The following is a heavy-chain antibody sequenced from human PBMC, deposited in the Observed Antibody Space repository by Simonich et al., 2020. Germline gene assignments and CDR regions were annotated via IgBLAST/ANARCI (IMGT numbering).Heavy chain of an antibody. CDR2: ITPILGMA. V-gene: IGHV1-69*09. Sequence: QVQLVQSGAEVKKPGSSVKVSCKASGGTFSSYAISWVRQAPGQGLEWRAGITPILGMANYAQKFQGRVTITADKSTSTAYMELSSLRSEDTAVYYCARTNTMRELDTMVRGVDYFDYWGQGTLVTVSS. J-gene: IGHJ4*02. CDR3: ARTNTMRELDTMVRGVDYFDY. CDR1: GGTFSSYA. D-gene: IGHD3-10*01.